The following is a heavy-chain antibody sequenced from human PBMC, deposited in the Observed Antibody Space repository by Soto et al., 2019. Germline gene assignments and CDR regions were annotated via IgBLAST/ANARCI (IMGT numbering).Heavy chain of an antibody. D-gene: IGHD4-4*01. CDR1: GYNFAKYW. CDR3: ARQRQVDYRSGMDV. J-gene: IGHJ6*02. CDR2: IYPGDSDT. Sequence: SLEISCKGSGYNFAKYWIGWVRQMPGKGLEWMGIIYPGDSDTRYSPSFQGQVTISADKSTSTAYLQWGSLKASDTAMYYCARQRQVDYRSGMDVWGQGTTVTVSS. V-gene: IGHV5-51*01.